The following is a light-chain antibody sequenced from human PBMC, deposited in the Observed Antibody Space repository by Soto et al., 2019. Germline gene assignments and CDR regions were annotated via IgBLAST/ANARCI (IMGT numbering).Light chain of an antibody. CDR3: MQGLHFPLT. Sequence: EIVLTQSPLSLPVTPGEPASISCRSSQSLLHSNGITYLDWFLQKPGQSPQLLIYFGSNRASGVPDRVRGIGSGTEFTLKISRVEADDVGIYYCMQGLHFPLTFGGGTKVEIK. CDR2: FGS. V-gene: IGKV2-28*01. J-gene: IGKJ4*01. CDR1: QSLLHSNGITY.